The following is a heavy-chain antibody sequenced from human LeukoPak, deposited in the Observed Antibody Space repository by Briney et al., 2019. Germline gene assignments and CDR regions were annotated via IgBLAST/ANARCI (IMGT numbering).Heavy chain of an antibody. D-gene: IGHD6-19*01. CDR1: GFTFSSYS. Sequence: PGGSLRLSCAASGFTFSSYSMNWVRQAPGKGLEWVSSISSSSSYIYYADSVKGRFTISRDNAKNSLYLQMNSLRAEDTAFYYCARTSGYSSGWFDSWGQGTLVTVSS. J-gene: IGHJ5*01. V-gene: IGHV3-21*04. CDR3: ARTSGYSSGWFDS. CDR2: ISSSSSYI.